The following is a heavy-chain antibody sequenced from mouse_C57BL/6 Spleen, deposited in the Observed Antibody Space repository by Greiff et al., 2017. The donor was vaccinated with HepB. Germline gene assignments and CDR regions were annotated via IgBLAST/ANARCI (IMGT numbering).Heavy chain of an antibody. J-gene: IGHJ3*01. CDR1: GFTFSDYY. Sequence: EVQGVESGGGLVQPGGSLKLSCAASGFTFSDYYMYWVRQTPEKRLEWVAYISNGGGSTYYPDTVKGRFTISRDNAKNTLYLQMSRLKSEDTAMYYCARRYDYDGSWFAYWGQGTLVTVSA. D-gene: IGHD2-4*01. CDR2: ISNGGGST. V-gene: IGHV5-12*01. CDR3: ARRYDYDGSWFAY.